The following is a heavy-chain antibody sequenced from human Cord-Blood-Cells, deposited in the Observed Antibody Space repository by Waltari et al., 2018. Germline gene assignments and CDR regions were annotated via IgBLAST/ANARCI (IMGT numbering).Heavy chain of an antibody. CDR1: GGSISSYY. D-gene: IGHD2-15*01. CDR3: ARDTAYCSGGSCYRNWFDP. J-gene: IGHJ5*02. CDR2: IYTSGST. V-gene: IGHV4-4*07. Sequence: QVQLQESGPGLVKPSETLSLTCTVSGGSISSYYWSWIRQPAGKGLEWIGRIYTSGSTHHNPPLKGQVPMSVDRSNNHFSLKLSSVTAADTAVYYWARDTAYCSGGSCYRNWFDPRGQGTLVTVSS.